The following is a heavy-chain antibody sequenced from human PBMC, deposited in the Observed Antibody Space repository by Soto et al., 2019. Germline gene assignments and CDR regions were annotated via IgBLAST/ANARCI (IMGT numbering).Heavy chain of an antibody. V-gene: IGHV3-15*07. Sequence: GGSLRLSCAASGLTFSNAWINWVRQAPREGLEWVGRVKSVAHGGATDFAESVKGRFVISRDDSNNMVYLQMNSLRIEDTAVYYCAKKGDNVVVVAQPYYYYMDVWGKGTTVTVSS. J-gene: IGHJ6*03. CDR2: VKSVAHGGAT. CDR1: GLTFSNAW. D-gene: IGHD2-15*01. CDR3: AKKGDNVVVVAQPYYYYMDV.